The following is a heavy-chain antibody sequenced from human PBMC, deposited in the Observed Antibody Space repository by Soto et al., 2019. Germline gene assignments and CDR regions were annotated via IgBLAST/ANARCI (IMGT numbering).Heavy chain of an antibody. CDR3: AKGPYYDSSGYPDY. Sequence: GGSLRLSCAASGFTFSSYSMNWVRQAPGKGLEWVSYISSSSSTIYYADSVKGRFTISRDNAKNSLYLQMNSLRDEDTAVYYCAKGPYYDSSGYPDYWGQGTLVTVSS. CDR1: GFTFSSYS. D-gene: IGHD3-22*01. CDR2: ISSSSSTI. V-gene: IGHV3-48*02. J-gene: IGHJ4*02.